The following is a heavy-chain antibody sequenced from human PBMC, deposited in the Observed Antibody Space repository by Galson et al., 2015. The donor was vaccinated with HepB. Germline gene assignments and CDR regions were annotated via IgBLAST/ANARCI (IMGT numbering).Heavy chain of an antibody. D-gene: IGHD3-10*01. V-gene: IGHV1-18*04. CDR1: GYTFTSYG. CDR3: ARDRGDTMVRGAIDAFDI. Sequence: SVKVSCKASGYTFTSYGISWVRQAPGQGLEWMGWISAYNGNTNYAQKLQGRVTMTTDTSTSTAYMELRSPRSDDTAVYYCARDRGDTMVRGAIDAFDIWGQGTMVTVSS. J-gene: IGHJ3*02. CDR2: ISAYNGNT.